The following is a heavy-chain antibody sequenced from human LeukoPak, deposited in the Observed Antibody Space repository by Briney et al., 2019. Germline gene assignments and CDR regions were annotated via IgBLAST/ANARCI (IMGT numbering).Heavy chain of an antibody. D-gene: IGHD3-9*01. CDR1: GYSFTSYW. Sequence: GESLKISCKGSGYSFTSYWIGWVRQIPGKGLEWLGIIYPGDSDTRYSPSFQGQVTISADKSISTAYLQWSSLKASDTAMYYCARAGYYDILTGDYGAFDIWGQGTMVTVSS. CDR3: ARAGYYDILTGDYGAFDI. J-gene: IGHJ3*02. CDR2: IYPGDSDT. V-gene: IGHV5-51*01.